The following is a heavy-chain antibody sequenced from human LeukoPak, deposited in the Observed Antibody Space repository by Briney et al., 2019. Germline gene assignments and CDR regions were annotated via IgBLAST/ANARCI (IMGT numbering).Heavy chain of an antibody. J-gene: IGHJ1*01. CDR2: MNPNSGNT. Sequence: GASVKVSCKASGYTFTSYDINWVRQATGQGLEWMGWMNPNSGNTGYAQKFQGRVTMTRNTSKSTAYMELSSLRSEDTAVYYCASIMTTVTQEGFQHWGQGTLVTVSS. V-gene: IGHV1-8*01. D-gene: IGHD4-17*01. CDR3: ASIMTTVTQEGFQH. CDR1: GYTFTSYD.